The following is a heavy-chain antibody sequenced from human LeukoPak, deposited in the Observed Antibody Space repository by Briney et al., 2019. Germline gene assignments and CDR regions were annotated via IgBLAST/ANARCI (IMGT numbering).Heavy chain of an antibody. CDR3: AKDRGVAVADTPRFYFDY. V-gene: IGHV3-30*02. J-gene: IGHJ4*02. D-gene: IGHD6-19*01. CDR2: IRYDGSNK. Sequence: GGSLRVSCAASGFAFSSYGMHWVRRAPGKGLEWVALIRYDGSNKYYADSVKGRFTISRDNSKNTLYLQMNSLRAEDTAVYYCAKDRGVAVADTPRFYFDYWGQGTLVTVSS. CDR1: GFAFSSYG.